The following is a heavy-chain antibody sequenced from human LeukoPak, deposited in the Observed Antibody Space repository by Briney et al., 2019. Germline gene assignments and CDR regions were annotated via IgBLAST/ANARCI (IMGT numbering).Heavy chain of an antibody. CDR2: INHSGST. V-gene: IGHV4-34*01. J-gene: IGHJ6*03. CDR1: GGSFSGYY. CDR3: ASGRGNGMNYYYYYMDV. D-gene: IGHD1-1*01. Sequence: SETLSLNCAVYGGSFSGYYWSWIRQPPGKGLEWIGEINHSGSTNYNPSLKSRVTISVDTSKNQFSLKLSSVAAAATAVYYCASGRGNGMNYYYYYMDVWGKGTTVTVSS.